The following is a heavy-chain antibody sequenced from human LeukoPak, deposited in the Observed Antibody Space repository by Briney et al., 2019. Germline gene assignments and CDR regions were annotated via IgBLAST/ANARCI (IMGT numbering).Heavy chain of an antibody. V-gene: IGHV3-48*01. CDR1: GFTFDDYG. CDR2: ITGSSTSI. D-gene: IGHD6-13*01. Sequence: TGGSLRLSCAASGFTFDDYGMSWVRQAPGKGLEWVSYITGSSTSIYYADSVKGRFTISRDNAKNSLYLQMNSLQAEDTAVYYCAREPTYSSSWHTSCDYWGQGTLVTVSS. CDR3: AREPTYSSSWHTSCDY. J-gene: IGHJ4*02.